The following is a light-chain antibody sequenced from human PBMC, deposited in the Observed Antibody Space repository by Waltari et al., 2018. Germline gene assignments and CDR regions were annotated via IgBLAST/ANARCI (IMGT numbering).Light chain of an antibody. V-gene: IGKV1-5*03. Sequence: DIQMTQSPSTLSTFVGDSVTITCRASQNTNIWLAWYQQKTGKAPRLLIYKSSIVQSGVPSRFSGSASGTEFNLTISSLQPDDFATYYCQQYDRHSFSFGQGTRLDLK. CDR2: KSS. CDR1: QNTNIW. J-gene: IGKJ2*03. CDR3: QQYDRHSFS.